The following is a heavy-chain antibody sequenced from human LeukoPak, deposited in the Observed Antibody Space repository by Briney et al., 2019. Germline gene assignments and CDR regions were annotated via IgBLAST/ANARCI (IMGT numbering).Heavy chain of an antibody. V-gene: IGHV4-59*01. CDR2: IYNSGST. CDR3: ARGVVAAAGRTFDF. CDR1: GDSFSYFY. D-gene: IGHD6-13*01. J-gene: IGHJ4*02. Sequence: QVQLQESGPGLVKPSQTLSLTCTVSGDSFSYFYWSWIRQPPGKGLEWIGYIYNSGSTNYNPSLKSRVTISLDTSKNQFSLKLSSVTAADTAVYYCARGVVAAAGRTFDFWGQGTLVTVSS.